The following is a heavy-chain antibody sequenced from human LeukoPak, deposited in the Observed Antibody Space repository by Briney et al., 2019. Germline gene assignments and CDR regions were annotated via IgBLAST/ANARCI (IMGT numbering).Heavy chain of an antibody. V-gene: IGHV3-48*03. D-gene: IGHD3-10*01. CDR2: ISSSGSTI. CDR3: AREVVGFGELAYFDY. J-gene: IGHJ4*02. Sequence: PGGSLRLSCAASGFTFSSYEMNWVRQAPGKRLEWVSYISSSGSTIYYADSVKGRFTISRDNAKNSLYLQMNSLRAEDTAVYYCAREVVGFGELAYFDYWGQGTLVTVSS. CDR1: GFTFSSYE.